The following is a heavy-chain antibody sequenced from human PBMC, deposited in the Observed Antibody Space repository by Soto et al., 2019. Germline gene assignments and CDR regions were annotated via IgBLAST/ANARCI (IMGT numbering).Heavy chain of an antibody. CDR3: ALYDILTGYTTYDY. CDR2: ISAYNGNT. CDR1: GYTFTSYG. J-gene: IGHJ4*02. V-gene: IGHV1-18*04. Sequence: ASVKLSFKASGYTFTSYGTSWVRQAPGQGLEWMGWISAYNGNTNYAQKLQGRVTMTTDTSTSTAYMELRSLRSDDTAVYYCALYDILTGYTTYDYWGQGTLVTVSS. D-gene: IGHD3-9*01.